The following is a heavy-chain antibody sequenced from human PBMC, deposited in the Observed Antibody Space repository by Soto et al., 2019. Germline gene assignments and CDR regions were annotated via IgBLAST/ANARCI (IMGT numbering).Heavy chain of an antibody. J-gene: IGHJ4*02. D-gene: IGHD5-12*01. CDR1: GYTFTSYG. V-gene: IGHV1-18*01. CDR2: ISAYNGNT. Sequence: QVQLVQSGAEVKKPGASVKVSCKASGYTFTSYGIIWVRQAPGQGLEWMGWISAYNGNTNYAQKLQGRVTMTTDTSTSTAYVELRSLRSDDTAAYYCASVEMATKGFDYWGQGTLVTVSS. CDR3: ASVEMATKGFDY.